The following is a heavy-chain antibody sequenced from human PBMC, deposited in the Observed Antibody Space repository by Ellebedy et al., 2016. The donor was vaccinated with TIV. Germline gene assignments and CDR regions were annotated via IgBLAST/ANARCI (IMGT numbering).Heavy chain of an antibody. V-gene: IGHV3-33*08. CDR2: IWYDGSNK. CDR1: GFTFSSYW. D-gene: IGHD2-21*01. Sequence: GGSLRLSXAASGFTFSSYWMHWVRQAPGKGLEWVAVIWYDGSNKYYADSVKGRFTISRDNSKNTLYLQMNSLRAEDTAVYYCARGEAYCGGDCSSGAFDIWGQGTMVTVSS. J-gene: IGHJ3*02. CDR3: ARGEAYCGGDCSSGAFDI.